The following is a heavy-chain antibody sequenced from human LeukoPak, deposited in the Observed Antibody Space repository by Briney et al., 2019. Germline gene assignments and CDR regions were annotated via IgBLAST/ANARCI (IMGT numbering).Heavy chain of an antibody. Sequence: SVKVSCKASGGTFSSYAISWVRQAPGQGLEWMGGIIPIFGTANYAQKFQGRVTITTDESTSTAYMELSSLRSEDTAVYYCARVATTYYYYYYMDVWGKGTSVTVSS. CDR3: ARVATTYYYYYYMDV. D-gene: IGHD5-12*01. CDR1: GGTFSSYA. CDR2: IIPIFGTA. J-gene: IGHJ6*03. V-gene: IGHV1-69*05.